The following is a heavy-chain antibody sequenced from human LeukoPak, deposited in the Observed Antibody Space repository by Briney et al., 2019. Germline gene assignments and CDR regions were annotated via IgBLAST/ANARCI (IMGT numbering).Heavy chain of an antibody. CDR3: ATLGYCSAGSC. CDR2: IYYSGST. V-gene: IGHV4-59*08. J-gene: IGHJ3*01. D-gene: IGHD2-15*01. Sequence: SETLSLTCTVSGASISSYYWSWIRQPPGKGLEWIGYIYYSGSTKYNPSLKSRATISVDTSKNQFSLKLSSVTAADTAVYYCATLGYCSAGSCWGHGTMFTVSS. CDR1: GASISSYY.